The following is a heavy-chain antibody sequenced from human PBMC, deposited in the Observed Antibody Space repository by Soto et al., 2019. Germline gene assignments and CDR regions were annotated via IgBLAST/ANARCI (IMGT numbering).Heavy chain of an antibody. CDR3: AVAVAGPTPIGY. V-gene: IGHV3-74*01. CDR2: INSDGSST. J-gene: IGHJ4*02. Sequence: EVQLVESGGGLVQPGGSLRLSCAASGFTFSSYWMHWVRQAPGKGLVWVSRINSDGSSTSYADSVKGRFTISRDNAKNTLYLQMNSLGAEDTAVYYCAVAVAGPTPIGYWGQGTLVTVSS. D-gene: IGHD6-19*01. CDR1: GFTFSSYW.